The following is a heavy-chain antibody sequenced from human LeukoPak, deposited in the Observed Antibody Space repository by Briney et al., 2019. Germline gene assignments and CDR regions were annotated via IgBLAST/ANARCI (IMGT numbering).Heavy chain of an antibody. CDR2: IYSDGSSY. Sequence: GGSLRLFCAASGFTFSSYWMHWVCQAPGKGLAWVSRIYSDGSSYTADSVKGRFTISRDNAKNSLYLQMNSLRAEDTALYYCAKDLYSSWSQGAFDYWGQGTLVTVSS. V-gene: IGHV3-74*03. CDR1: GFTFSSYW. J-gene: IGHJ4*02. CDR3: AKDLYSSWSQGAFDY. D-gene: IGHD6-13*01.